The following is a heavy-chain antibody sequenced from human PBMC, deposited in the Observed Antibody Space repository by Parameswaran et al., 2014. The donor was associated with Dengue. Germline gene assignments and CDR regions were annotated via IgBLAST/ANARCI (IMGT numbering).Heavy chain of an antibody. J-gene: IGHJ5*02. V-gene: IGHV3-23*01. Sequence: WIRQPPGKGLEWVSAISGSGGSTYYADSVKGRFTISRDNSKNTLYLQMNSLRAEDTAVYYCAKDRWYSSSWQRLNWFDPWGQGTLVTVSS. CDR3: AKDRWYSSSWQRLNWFDP. CDR2: ISGSGGST. D-gene: IGHD6-13*01.